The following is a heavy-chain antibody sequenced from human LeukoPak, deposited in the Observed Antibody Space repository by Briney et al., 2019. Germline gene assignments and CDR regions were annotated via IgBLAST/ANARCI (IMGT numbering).Heavy chain of an antibody. CDR3: ARSGDGEWLYDY. CDR1: GFTFSTYG. J-gene: IGHJ4*02. D-gene: IGHD3-3*01. Sequence: GGSLRLSCGASGFTFSTYGMQWVRQAPGKGLEWVAVITNDGSLKYSGDTVKGRFTISRDNPTHTLSLQRNSLRAEDTAVYYCARSGDGEWLYDYWGQGTLVTVSS. V-gene: IGHV3-33*01. CDR2: ITNDGSLK.